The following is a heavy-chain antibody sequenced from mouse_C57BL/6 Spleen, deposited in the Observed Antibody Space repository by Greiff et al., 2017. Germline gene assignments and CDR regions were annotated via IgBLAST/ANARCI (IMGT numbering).Heavy chain of an antibody. V-gene: IGHV1-4*01. CDR2: INPSSGYT. CDR1: GYTFTSYT. CDR3: ATTTVVPSWFAY. Sequence: VQGVESGAELARPGASVKMSCKASGYTFTSYTMHWVKQRPGQGLEWIGYINPSSGYTKYNQKFKDKATLTADKSSSTAYMQLSSLTSEDSAVYYWATTTVVPSWFAYWGQGTLVTVSA. J-gene: IGHJ3*01. D-gene: IGHD1-1*01.